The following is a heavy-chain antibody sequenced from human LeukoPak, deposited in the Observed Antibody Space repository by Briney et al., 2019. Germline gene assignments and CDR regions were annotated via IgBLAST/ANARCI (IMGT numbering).Heavy chain of an antibody. CDR3: ARDAAIGQWLRSGAFDN. Sequence: NPSETLSLTCTVSGGSISSYYWSWIRQPPGKGLEWIGYIYYSGSTNYNPSLKSRVTISVDTSKNQFSLKLSSVTAADTAVYYCARDAAIGQWLRSGAFDNWGQGTMVTVSS. V-gene: IGHV4-59*12. J-gene: IGHJ3*02. CDR1: GGSISSYY. D-gene: IGHD3-22*01. CDR2: IYYSGST.